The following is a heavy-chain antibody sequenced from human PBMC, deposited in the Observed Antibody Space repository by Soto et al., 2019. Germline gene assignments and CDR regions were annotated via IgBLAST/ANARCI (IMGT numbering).Heavy chain of an antibody. CDR3: AAQPLGYCNNGVCDPVRYYYYYGMDI. Sequence: GGSLRLSCAASGFTFSSYSMNWVRQAPGKGLEWGSSISSSSSYIYYADSVKGRFTISRDNAKDSLYLQMNSPRAEDTAVYYCAAQPLGYCNNGVCDPVRYYYYYGMDIWGQGTTVTVSS. CDR2: ISSSSSYI. V-gene: IGHV3-21*01. D-gene: IGHD2-8*01. J-gene: IGHJ6*02. CDR1: GFTFSSYS.